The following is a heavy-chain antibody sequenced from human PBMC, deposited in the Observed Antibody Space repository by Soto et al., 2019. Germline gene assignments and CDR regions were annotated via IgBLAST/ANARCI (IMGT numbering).Heavy chain of an antibody. V-gene: IGHV3-21*01. J-gene: IGHJ5*02. CDR3: ARDLLRYFDWSRSNNWFDP. CDR1: GFTFSSYS. CDR2: ISSSSSYI. Sequence: WGSLRLSCAASGFTFSSYSMNWVRQAPGKGLEWVSSISSSSSYIYYADSVKGRFTISRDNAKNSLYLQMNSLRAEDTAVYYCARDLLRYFDWSRSNNWFDPWGQGTLVTVSS. D-gene: IGHD3-9*01.